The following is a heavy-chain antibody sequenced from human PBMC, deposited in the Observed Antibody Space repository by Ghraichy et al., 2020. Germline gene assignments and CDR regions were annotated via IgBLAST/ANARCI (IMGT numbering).Heavy chain of an antibody. J-gene: IGHJ4*02. CDR1: GYTFTSYG. D-gene: IGHD6-13*01. CDR2: ISAYNGNT. V-gene: IGHV1-18*01. CDR3: AIANSKYSSSWYTFDY. Sequence: ASVKVSCKASGYTFTSYGISWVRQAPGQGLEWMGWISAYNGNTNYAQKLQGRVTMTTDTSTSTAYMELRSLRSDDTAVYYCAIANSKYSSSWYTFDYWGQGTLVTVSS.